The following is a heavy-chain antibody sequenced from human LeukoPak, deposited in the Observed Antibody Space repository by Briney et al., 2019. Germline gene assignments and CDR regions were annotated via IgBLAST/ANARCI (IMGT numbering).Heavy chain of an antibody. CDR2: INHSGST. V-gene: IGHV4-34*01. Sequence: SETLSLTCAVYGGSFSIYYWSWIRQPPGKGLEWIGEINHSGSTNYNPSLKSRVTISVDTSKNQFSLKLSSVTAADTAVYYCARAKMATNISDFDYWGQGTLVTVSS. D-gene: IGHD5-24*01. CDR3: ARAKMATNISDFDY. CDR1: GGSFSIYY. J-gene: IGHJ4*02.